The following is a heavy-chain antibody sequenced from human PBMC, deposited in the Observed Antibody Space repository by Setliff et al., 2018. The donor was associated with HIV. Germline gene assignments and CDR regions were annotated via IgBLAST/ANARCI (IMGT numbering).Heavy chain of an antibody. V-gene: IGHV3-21*01. Sequence: VGSLRLSCEGSGVSFSGRTLSWVRQAPGKGLEWVSSVSSTSTYRYYADSVQGRFTISRDNAKNSLYLQMDNLRAEDSGVYYCARDLNGGDFDYWGQGTQVTVSS. CDR3: ARDLNGGDFDY. D-gene: IGHD2-21*01. CDR2: VSSTSTYR. J-gene: IGHJ4*02. CDR1: GVSFSGRT.